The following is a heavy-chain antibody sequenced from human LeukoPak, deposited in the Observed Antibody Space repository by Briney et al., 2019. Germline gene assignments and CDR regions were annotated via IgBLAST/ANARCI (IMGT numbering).Heavy chain of an antibody. D-gene: IGHD2-2*01. Sequence: GGSLRLSCAASGFTFTNAWMSWVRQAPGKGLEWVGRSKSKIDGGTTDYAAPVKGRFTISRDDSKNTLYLQMNSLRAEDTAVYYCARDYCSSTSCYGRVYFQHWGQGTLVTVSS. CDR1: GFTFTNAW. CDR2: SKSKIDGGTT. CDR3: ARDYCSSTSCYGRVYFQH. J-gene: IGHJ1*01. V-gene: IGHV3-15*01.